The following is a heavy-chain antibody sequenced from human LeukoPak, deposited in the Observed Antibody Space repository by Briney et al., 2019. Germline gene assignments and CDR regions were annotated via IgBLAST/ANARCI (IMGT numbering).Heavy chain of an antibody. D-gene: IGHD3-3*01. Sequence: SETVSLTCTVSGGSVTSTSYYWGWIRQPPGKGLDWIVSIIYSGTTYSNPSLKSRITTSLDTSKNQFSLRLTSVTAADTAVYYCARHFYYRSGYRRDYYFDYWGQGILVTVSS. J-gene: IGHJ4*02. CDR3: ARHFYYRSGYRRDYYFDY. CDR1: GGSVTSTSYY. CDR2: IIYSGTT. V-gene: IGHV4-39*01.